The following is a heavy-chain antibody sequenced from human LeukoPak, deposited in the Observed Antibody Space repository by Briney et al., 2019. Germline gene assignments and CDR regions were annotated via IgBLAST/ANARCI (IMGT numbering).Heavy chain of an antibody. CDR2: ISYDGSNK. V-gene: IGHV3-30*03. D-gene: IGHD3-10*01. Sequence: HPGGSLRLSCAASGFTFSNYGMHWVRQAPGKGLEWVAVISYDGSNKYYADSVKGRFTISRDNSKSTLYIQMNSLRAEDTAVYYCARAKPKNMVRGLIMRRESRYYFDYWGQGTLVTVSS. J-gene: IGHJ4*02. CDR3: ARAKPKNMVRGLIMRRESRYYFDY. CDR1: GFTFSNYG.